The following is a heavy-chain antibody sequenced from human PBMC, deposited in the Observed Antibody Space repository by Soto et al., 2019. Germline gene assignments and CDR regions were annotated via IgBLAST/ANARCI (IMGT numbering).Heavy chain of an antibody. Sequence: ASVKVSCKASGYTFTSYAISWVRQAPGQGLEWMGGIIPIFGTANYAQKFQGRVTITADESTSTAYMELSSLRSEDTAVYYCARDFHRATEGGYYYGMDVWGQGTTVNVSS. V-gene: IGHV1-69*13. CDR3: ARDFHRATEGGYYYGMDV. CDR1: GYTFTSYA. D-gene: IGHD1-26*01. J-gene: IGHJ6*02. CDR2: IIPIFGTA.